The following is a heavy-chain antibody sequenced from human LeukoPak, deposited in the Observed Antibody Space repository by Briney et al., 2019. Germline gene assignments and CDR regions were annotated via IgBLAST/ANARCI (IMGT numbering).Heavy chain of an antibody. D-gene: IGHD2-15*01. CDR3: TRDLCSGGSCYHDYFDY. CDR2: IRSKAYGGTT. J-gene: IGHJ4*02. V-gene: IGHV3-49*04. Sequence: GRSLRLSCTASGFTFGAYAMSWVRQAPGKGLEWVGYIRSKAYGGTTEYAASVNGRFTISRDNSKSIAYLQMNSLKTEDTAVYYCTRDLCSGGSCYHDYFDYWGQGTLVTVSS. CDR1: GFTFGAYA.